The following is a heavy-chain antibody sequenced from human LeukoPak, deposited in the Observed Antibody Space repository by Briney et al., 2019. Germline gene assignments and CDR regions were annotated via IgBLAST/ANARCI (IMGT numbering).Heavy chain of an antibody. CDR3: VREREKQWLF. Sequence: KPSETLSLTCTVSGGSISSITYYWGWIRQPPGKGLEWVGHMYYRGNTFYNPSLKSRVTLSVDTSKNQFSLKLNSVTAADTAVYYCVREREKQWLFWGQGTLVPVSS. J-gene: IGHJ4*02. CDR2: MYYRGNT. V-gene: IGHV4-39*07. CDR1: GGSISSITYY. D-gene: IGHD6-19*01.